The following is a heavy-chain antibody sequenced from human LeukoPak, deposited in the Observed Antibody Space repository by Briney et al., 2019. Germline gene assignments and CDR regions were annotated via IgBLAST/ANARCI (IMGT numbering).Heavy chain of an antibody. CDR2: IIPIFGIA. J-gene: IGHJ3*02. Sequence: SVKVSCKASGGTFSSYALSWVRQAPGQGLEWMGRIIPIFGIANYAQKFQGRVTITADKSTSTAYMELSSLRSEDTAVYYCALNRVAHDAFDIWGQGTMVTVSS. CDR1: GGTFSSYA. V-gene: IGHV1-69*04. D-gene: IGHD1-14*01. CDR3: ALNRVAHDAFDI.